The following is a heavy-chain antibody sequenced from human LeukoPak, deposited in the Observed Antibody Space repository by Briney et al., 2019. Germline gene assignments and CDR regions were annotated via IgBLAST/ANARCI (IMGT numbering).Heavy chain of an antibody. Sequence: GASVNVSCKASGGTFSSYAISWVRQAPGQGLEWMGGIIPIFGTANYAQKFQGRVTITADESTSTAYMELSSLRSEDTAVYYCARGVHTAMAWVYWGQGTLVTVSS. D-gene: IGHD5-18*01. V-gene: IGHV1-69*13. CDR3: ARGVHTAMAWVY. CDR1: GGTFSSYA. CDR2: IIPIFGTA. J-gene: IGHJ4*02.